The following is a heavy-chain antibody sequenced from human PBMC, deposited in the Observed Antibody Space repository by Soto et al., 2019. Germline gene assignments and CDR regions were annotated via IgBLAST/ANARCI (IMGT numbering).Heavy chain of an antibody. CDR3: ARGFIAVAGHIDY. CDR1: GFTFSSYG. J-gene: IGHJ4*02. V-gene: IGHV3-33*01. Sequence: PGGSLRLSCAASGFTFSSYGMHWVRQAPGKGLEWVAVIWYDGSNKYYADSVKGRFTISRDNSKNTLYLQMNSLRAEDTAVYYCARGFIAVAGHIDYWGQATLVAVS. D-gene: IGHD6-19*01. CDR2: IWYDGSNK.